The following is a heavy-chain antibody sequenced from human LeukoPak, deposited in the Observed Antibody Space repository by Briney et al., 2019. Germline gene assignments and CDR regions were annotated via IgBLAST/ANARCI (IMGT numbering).Heavy chain of an antibody. Sequence: SVKVSCKASGGTFSSYAISWVRQAPGQGLEWMGGIIPIFGTANYAQKFQGRVTMTRDTSTSTVYMELSSLRSEDTAVYYCARVARGGDYTGPYYYYGMDVWGQGTTVTVSS. CDR1: GGTFSSYA. CDR3: ARVARGGDYTGPYYYYGMDV. D-gene: IGHD2-21*02. CDR2: IIPIFGTA. J-gene: IGHJ6*02. V-gene: IGHV1-69*05.